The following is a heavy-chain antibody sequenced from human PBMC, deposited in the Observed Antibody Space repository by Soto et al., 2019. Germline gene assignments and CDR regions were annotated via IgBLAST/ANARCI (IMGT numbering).Heavy chain of an antibody. V-gene: IGHV4-34*01. CDR2: INHSGST. Sequence: LSLTCAVYGGSFSGYYWSWIRQPPGEGLEWIGEINHSGSTNYNPSLKSRVTISVDTSKNQFSLKLSSVTAADTAVYYCARGAGSQLVRGNWFDPWGQGTMVTVSS. CDR1: GGSFSGYY. D-gene: IGHD6-6*01. J-gene: IGHJ5*02. CDR3: ARGAGSQLVRGNWFDP.